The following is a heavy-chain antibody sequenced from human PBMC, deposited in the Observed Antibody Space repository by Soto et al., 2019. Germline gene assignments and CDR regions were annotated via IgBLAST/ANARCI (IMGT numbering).Heavy chain of an antibody. J-gene: IGHJ3*02. V-gene: IGHV3-30*18. CDR3: AKDISAGYQAVDI. D-gene: IGHD3-16*02. Sequence: QVQLVESGGGVVQPGRSLRLSCAASGFTFSSYGMHWVRQAPGKGLEWVAVISYDGSNKYYADSVKGRFTISRDNSKNTLDLQMNSLRAEDTAVYYCAKDISAGYQAVDIWGQGTMVTVSS. CDR2: ISYDGSNK. CDR1: GFTFSSYG.